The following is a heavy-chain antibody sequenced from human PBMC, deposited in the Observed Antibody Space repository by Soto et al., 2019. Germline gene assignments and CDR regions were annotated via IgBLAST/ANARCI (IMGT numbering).Heavy chain of an antibody. CDR3: ATASIVLVPAANRDYFDY. D-gene: IGHD2-2*01. V-gene: IGHV1-24*01. CDR1: GYTLTELS. J-gene: IGHJ4*02. Sequence: GASVKVSCKVSGYTLTELSMHWVRQAPGKGLEWMGGFDPEDGETIYAQKFQGRVTMTEDTSTDTAYMELSSLRSEDTAVYYCATASIVLVPAANRDYFDYWGQGTLVTVSS. CDR2: FDPEDGET.